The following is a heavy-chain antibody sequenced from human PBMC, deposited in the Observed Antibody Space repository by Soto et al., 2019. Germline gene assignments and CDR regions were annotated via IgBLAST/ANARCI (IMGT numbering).Heavy chain of an antibody. J-gene: IGHJ4*02. Sequence: PGGSLRLSCAASGFTFSNNWMNWVRQAPGKGLEWVANIKQDGSEKDYVDSVKGRFTISRDNAKNSLYLQMNSLRAEDTAIYYCARARWLQMIDYWGQGTLVTVSS. D-gene: IGHD5-18*01. CDR3: ARARWLQMIDY. CDR2: IKQDGSEK. V-gene: IGHV3-7*03. CDR1: GFTFSNNW.